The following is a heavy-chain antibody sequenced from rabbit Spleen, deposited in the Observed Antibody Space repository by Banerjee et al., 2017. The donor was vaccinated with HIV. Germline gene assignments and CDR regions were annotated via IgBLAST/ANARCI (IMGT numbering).Heavy chain of an antibody. D-gene: IGHD8-1*01. J-gene: IGHJ6*01. V-gene: IGHV1S40*01. CDR2: IDTGSSGFT. Sequence: QSLEESGGDLVKPGASLTLTCIASGVSFSGNSYMCWVRQAPGKGLEWIVCIDTGSSGFTYFASWAKGCFTISKTSSTTVTLQVTSLTAADTATYFCARDSGTSFSSYGMDLWGPGTLVTVS. CDR3: ARDSGTSFSSYGMDL. CDR1: GVSFSGNSY.